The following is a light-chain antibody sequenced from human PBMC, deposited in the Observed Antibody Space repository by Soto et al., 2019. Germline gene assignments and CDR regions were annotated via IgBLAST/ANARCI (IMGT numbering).Light chain of an antibody. CDR1: SGSIASNY. CDR3: QSYDSSNPWV. J-gene: IGLJ3*02. V-gene: IGLV6-57*02. CDR2: EDN. Sequence: NFMLTQPHSVSESPGKTVTISCTGSSGSIASNYVQWYQQRPGSAPTTVIYEDNQRPSGVPDRFSGSIDSSSNSASLTISGLKTEGEADYYCQSYDSSNPWVFGGGTKLTVL.